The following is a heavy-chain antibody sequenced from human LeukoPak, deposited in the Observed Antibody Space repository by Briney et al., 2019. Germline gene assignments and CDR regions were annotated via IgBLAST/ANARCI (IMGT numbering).Heavy chain of an antibody. J-gene: IGHJ4*02. D-gene: IGHD6-19*01. CDR1: GFTFSSYA. V-gene: IGHV3-30*04. CDR2: ISYDGSNK. Sequence: GGSLRLSCAASGFTFSSYAMHWVRQAPGKGLEWVAVISYDGSNKYYADSVKGRFTISRDNSKNTLYLQMNSLRAEDTAVYYCASGYSSGWDIDYWGQGTLVTVSS. CDR3: ASGYSSGWDIDY.